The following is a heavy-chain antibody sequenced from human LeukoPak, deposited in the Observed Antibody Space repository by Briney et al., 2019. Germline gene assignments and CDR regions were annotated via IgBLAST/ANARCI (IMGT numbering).Heavy chain of an antibody. J-gene: IGHJ4*02. Sequence: GGSLRLSCAASGFTFNGYGMHWVRQAPGKGLEWVAVISYDGSNKYYADSVKGRFTISRDNSKDTLYLQMNSLRAEDTAVYYCANDYRTYYYDSSGLFDYWGQGTLVTVSS. CDR2: ISYDGSNK. CDR3: ANDYRTYYYDSSGLFDY. V-gene: IGHV3-30*18. D-gene: IGHD3-22*01. CDR1: GFTFNGYG.